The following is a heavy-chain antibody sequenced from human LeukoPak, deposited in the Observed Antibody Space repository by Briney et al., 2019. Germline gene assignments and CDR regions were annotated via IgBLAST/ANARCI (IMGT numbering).Heavy chain of an antibody. CDR3: ARAPGIAVAGSHPFDY. J-gene: IGHJ4*02. D-gene: IGHD6-19*01. CDR2: IYYSGST. Sequence: SETLSLTCTVSGGSISSSSYYWGWIRQPPGKGLEWIGSIYYSGSTYYNPSLKSRVTISVDTSKNQFSLKLSSVTAADTAVYYCARAPGIAVAGSHPFDYWGQGTLVTVSS. CDR1: GGSISSSSYY. V-gene: IGHV4-39*07.